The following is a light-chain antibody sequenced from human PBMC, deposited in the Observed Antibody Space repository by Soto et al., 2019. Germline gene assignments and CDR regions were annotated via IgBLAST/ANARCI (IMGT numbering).Light chain of an antibody. J-gene: IGLJ2*01. V-gene: IGLV2-14*03. CDR2: DVT. CDR1: DSDVGGYNY. Sequence: QSALTQPASVSGSPGQSITISCTGTDSDVGGYNYVSWYQHHPGNAPKVMIYDVTYRPSGVSNRFSGSKSGNTASLTISGLQAEDEADYYCSSYTPNGVGVVGGGTKLTVL. CDR3: SSYTPNGVGV.